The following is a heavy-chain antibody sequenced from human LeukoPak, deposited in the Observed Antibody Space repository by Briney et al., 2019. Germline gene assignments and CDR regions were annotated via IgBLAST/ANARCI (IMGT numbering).Heavy chain of an antibody. CDR1: EYSFTTYW. J-gene: IGHJ3*02. CDR2: IYPGDSDT. V-gene: IGHV5-51*03. CDR3: AREATYYDFWSGYGPINAFDI. Sequence: GESLKISCKGSEYSFTTYWIGWVRQMPGKGLEWMGIIYPGDSDTRYSPSFQGQVTISADKSISTAYLQWSSLKASDTAMYYCAREATYYDFWSGYGPINAFDIWGQGTMVTVSS. D-gene: IGHD3-3*01.